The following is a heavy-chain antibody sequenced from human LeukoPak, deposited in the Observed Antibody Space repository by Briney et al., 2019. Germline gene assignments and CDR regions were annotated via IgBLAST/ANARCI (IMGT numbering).Heavy chain of an antibody. CDR3: ARDQVAWGHYYGSGSYYGGCDY. V-gene: IGHV1-69*13. J-gene: IGHJ4*02. CDR1: GYTFTSYG. Sequence: GASVKVSCKASGYTFTSYGISWVRQAPGQGLEWMGGIIPIFGTANYAQKFQGRVTITADGSTSTAYMELSSLRSEDTAVYYCARDQVAWGHYYGSGSYYGGCDYWGQGTLVTVSS. D-gene: IGHD3-10*01. CDR2: IIPIFGTA.